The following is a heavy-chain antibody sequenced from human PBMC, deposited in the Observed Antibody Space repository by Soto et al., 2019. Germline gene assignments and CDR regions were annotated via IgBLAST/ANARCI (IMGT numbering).Heavy chain of an antibody. CDR2: IYPGASDT. V-gene: IGHV5-51*01. CDR1: GYSFTSYW. D-gene: IGHD1-26*01. CDR3: ATPYSGXXXYYFDY. J-gene: IGHJ4*02. Sequence: PGESLKISCKGSGYSFTSYWXGXVRQMPGKGLEWMGIIYPGASDTXYSPSFQGQVTISADKSISTAYLQWSSLKASDTAMYYCATPYSGXXXYYFDYWGQGTLVTVSS.